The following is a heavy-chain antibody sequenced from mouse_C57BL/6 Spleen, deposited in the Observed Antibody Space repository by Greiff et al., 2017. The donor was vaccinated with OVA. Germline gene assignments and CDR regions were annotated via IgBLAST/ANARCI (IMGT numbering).Heavy chain of an antibody. CDR2: IDPEDGET. CDR1: GFNIKDYY. Sequence: EVQGVESGAELVKPGASVKLSCTASGFNIKDYYMHWVKQRTEQGLEWIGRIDPEDGETKYAPKFQGKAPITADTSSNTAYLQLSSLTSEDTAVYYCARTINYYGSSPWFAYWGQGTLVTVSA. V-gene: IGHV14-2*01. J-gene: IGHJ3*01. D-gene: IGHD1-1*01. CDR3: ARTINYYGSSPWFAY.